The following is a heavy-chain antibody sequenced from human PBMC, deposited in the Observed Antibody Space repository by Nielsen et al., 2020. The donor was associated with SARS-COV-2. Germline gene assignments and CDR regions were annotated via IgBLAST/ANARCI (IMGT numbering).Heavy chain of an antibody. J-gene: IGHJ4*02. V-gene: IGHV3-21*01. CDR3: ARARGEMSDTSFFDY. Sequence: GVSLRLSCAGSGFSFSTYSMNWVRQAPGKGLEWVSSISPDSNYIFYSDSVKGRFTISRDNGKNSLYLQMNSLTVEDTAIYYCARARGEMSDTSFFDYWGQGTLVTVSS. CDR1: GFSFSTYS. D-gene: IGHD3-10*01. CDR2: ISPDSNYI.